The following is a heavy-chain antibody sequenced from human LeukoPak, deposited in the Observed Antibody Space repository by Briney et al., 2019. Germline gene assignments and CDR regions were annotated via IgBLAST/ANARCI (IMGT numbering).Heavy chain of an antibody. CDR1: GFTFDDYA. Sequence: GRSLRLSCVASGFTFDDYAMHWVRQAPGKGLEWVSGISYNRDGIGYADSVKGRFTVSRDNAKNSLYLQMNSLRSEVTALYYCAKGAAAGIRGHFDYWGQGILVTVSS. CDR3: AKGAAAGIRGHFDY. V-gene: IGHV3-9*01. D-gene: IGHD6-25*01. J-gene: IGHJ4*02. CDR2: ISYNRDGI.